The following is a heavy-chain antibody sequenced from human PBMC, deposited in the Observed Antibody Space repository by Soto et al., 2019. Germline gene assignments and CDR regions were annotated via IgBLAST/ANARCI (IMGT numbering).Heavy chain of an antibody. CDR3: ARQRSDMITFGGVIAPFDY. CDR2: IYYSGST. CDR1: GGSISSYY. J-gene: IGHJ4*02. V-gene: IGHV4-59*08. Sequence: QVQLQESGPGLVKPSETLSLTCTVSGGSISSYYWRWIRQPPGKGLEWIGYIYYSGSTNYNPSLKSRVTISVDTSKNQRSLKLSSVTAADTAVYYCARQRSDMITFGGVIAPFDYWGQGTLVTVSS. D-gene: IGHD3-16*02.